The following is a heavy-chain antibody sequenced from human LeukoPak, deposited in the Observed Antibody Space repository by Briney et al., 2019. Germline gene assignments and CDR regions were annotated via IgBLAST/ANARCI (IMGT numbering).Heavy chain of an antibody. D-gene: IGHD1-26*01. V-gene: IGHV3-21*04. CDR3: AKRGGSGTFPFDY. J-gene: IGHJ4*02. CDR1: GFTFSSYS. Sequence: PGGSLRLSCAASGFTFSSYSMNWVRQAPGKGLEWVSSISSSSSYIYYADSVKGRFTISRDNAKNSLYLQMNSLRAEDTALYYCAKRGGSGTFPFDYWGQGTLVTVSS. CDR2: ISSSSSYI.